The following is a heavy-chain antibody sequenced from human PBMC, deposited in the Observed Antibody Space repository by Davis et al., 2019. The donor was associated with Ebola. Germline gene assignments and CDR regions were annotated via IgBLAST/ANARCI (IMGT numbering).Heavy chain of an antibody. J-gene: IGHJ5*02. V-gene: IGHV7-4-1*02. CDR1: GYTFTSYA. D-gene: IGHD6-19*01. Sequence: AASVKVSCKASGYTFTSYAMNWVRQAPGQGLEWMGWINTNTGNPTYAQGFTGRFVFSLDTSVSTAYLQISSLKAEDTAVYYCARGRRGIAVADSRWFDPWGQGTLVTVSS. CDR2: INTNTGNP. CDR3: ARGRRGIAVADSRWFDP.